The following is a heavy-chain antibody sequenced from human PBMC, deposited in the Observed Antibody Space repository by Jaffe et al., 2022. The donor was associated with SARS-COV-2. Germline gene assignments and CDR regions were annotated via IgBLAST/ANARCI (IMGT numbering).Heavy chain of an antibody. Sequence: EVQLVESGGGLVKPGGSLRLSCAASGFTFSSYSMNWVRQAPGKGLEWVSSISSSSSYIYYADSVKGRFTISRDNAKNSLYLQMNSLRAEDTAVYYCARGGEWWLRASAFDIWGQGTMVTVSS. CDR3: ARGGEWWLRASAFDI. D-gene: IGHD5-12*01. V-gene: IGHV3-21*01. CDR1: GFTFSSYS. J-gene: IGHJ3*02. CDR2: ISSSSSYI.